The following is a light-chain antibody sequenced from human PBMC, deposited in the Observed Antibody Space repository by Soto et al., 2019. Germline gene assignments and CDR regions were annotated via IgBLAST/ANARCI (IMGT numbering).Light chain of an antibody. CDR1: QSVSDNY. J-gene: IGKJ1*01. CDR3: QQYGSSPWT. CDR2: SAS. Sequence: EIVLMQSPGTLSLSPGDRATLSCRASQSVSDNYLAWYQQKPGQAPRLLIYSASNMATGIPDRFSGSGSGTDFTLTISRLEPEDFAVYYCQQYGSSPWTFGRGTKVEIK. V-gene: IGKV3-20*01.